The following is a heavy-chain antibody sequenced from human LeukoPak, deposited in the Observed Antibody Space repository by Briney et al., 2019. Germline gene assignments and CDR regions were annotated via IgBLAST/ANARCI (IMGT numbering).Heavy chain of an antibody. CDR2: IIPIFGTA. CDR1: GGTFSSYA. Sequence: ASAKVSCKASGGTFSSYAISWVRQAPGQGLEWMGGIIPIFGTANYAQKFQGRVTITADESTSTAYMELSSLRSEDTAVYYCARACGGGSCRRNWFDPWGQGTLVTVSS. V-gene: IGHV1-69*13. J-gene: IGHJ5*02. D-gene: IGHD2-15*01. CDR3: ARACGGGSCRRNWFDP.